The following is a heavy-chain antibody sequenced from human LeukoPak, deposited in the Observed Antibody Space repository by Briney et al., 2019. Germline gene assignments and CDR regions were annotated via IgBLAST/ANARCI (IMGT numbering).Heavy chain of an antibody. CDR2: INHSGST. D-gene: IGHD6-13*01. J-gene: IGHJ4*02. CDR3: ARETRAAAGTYFDY. Sequence: SETLSLTCAVYGGSFSGYYWSWIRQPPGKGLEWIGEINHSGSTNYNPSLKSRVTISVDTSKNQFSLKLSSVTAADTAVYYCARETRAAAGTYFDYWGQGTLVTVSS. V-gene: IGHV4-34*01. CDR1: GGSFSGYY.